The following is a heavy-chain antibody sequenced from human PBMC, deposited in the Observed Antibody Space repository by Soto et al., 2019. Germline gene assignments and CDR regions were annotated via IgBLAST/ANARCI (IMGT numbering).Heavy chain of an antibody. Sequence: QVQLVQSGAELKKPGASVKVSCKASEYTFTNYDFTWVRQTTGQGLEWMGWMNPNSGDTGYAQKIQGRVTMTRNSSINPAYMELSSLTSEDTAVYYCARGPRNWGADYWGQGTLVTVSS. V-gene: IGHV1-8*02. D-gene: IGHD7-27*01. CDR3: ARGPRNWGADY. CDR1: EYTFTNYD. J-gene: IGHJ4*02. CDR2: MNPNSGDT.